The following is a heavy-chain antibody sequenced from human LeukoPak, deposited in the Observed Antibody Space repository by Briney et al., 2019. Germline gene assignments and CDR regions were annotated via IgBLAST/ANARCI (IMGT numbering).Heavy chain of an antibody. D-gene: IGHD3-10*01. CDR3: ARTHMVRGVIKYYYGMDV. J-gene: IGHJ6*02. V-gene: IGHV4-59*08. CDR2: IYYSGST. CDR1: GGSISSYY. Sequence: PSETLSLTCTVSGGSISSYYWSWIRQPPGKGLEWIGYIYYSGSTNYNPSLKSRVTISVDTSKNQFSLKLSSVTAADTAVFYCARTHMVRGVIKYYYGMDVWGQGTTVTVSS.